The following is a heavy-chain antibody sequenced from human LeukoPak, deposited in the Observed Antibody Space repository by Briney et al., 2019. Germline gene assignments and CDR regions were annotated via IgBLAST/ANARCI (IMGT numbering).Heavy chain of an antibody. CDR2: ISSSRSYI. J-gene: IGHJ4*02. Sequence: GPSLSLSCAPAGLTFISYNIKSVRQAPRKGLEWVSSISSSRSYIYYARSVKVRFTIYRDNAENSLSLHMNSRRAEDAAVYYCARVYVVGYYFDYWGEGSLVAVCS. V-gene: IGHV3-21*01. CDR1: GLTFISYN. CDR3: ARVYVVGYYFDY. D-gene: IGHD2-15*01.